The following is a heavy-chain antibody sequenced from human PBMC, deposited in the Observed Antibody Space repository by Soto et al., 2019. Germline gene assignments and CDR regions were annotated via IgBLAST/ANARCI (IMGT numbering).Heavy chain of an antibody. J-gene: IGHJ2*01. Sequence: QVQLVQSGAEVKKPGSSVKVSCKASGGTFSSYAISWVRQAPGQGLEWMGGIIPIFGTANYAQKFQGRVTITADESTSTAYMELSSLSSEETAVYYCARRPSSGLGINWYFDLWGRGTLVTVSS. V-gene: IGHV1-69*01. D-gene: IGHD6-19*01. CDR1: GGTFSSYA. CDR2: IIPIFGTA. CDR3: ARRPSSGLGINWYFDL.